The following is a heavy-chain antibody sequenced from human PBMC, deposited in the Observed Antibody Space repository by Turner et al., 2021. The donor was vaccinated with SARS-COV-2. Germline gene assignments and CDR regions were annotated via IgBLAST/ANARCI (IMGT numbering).Heavy chain of an antibody. J-gene: IGHJ6*02. D-gene: IGHD2-2*01. Sequence: EVQLVESGGGLVQPGGSLRLSCAASGFPFSSYWLSWVRQAPGKGLEWVANIKQDGSEKYYVDSVKGRFTISRDNAKNSLYLQMNSLRAEDTAVYYCARDHRPVVVPAAKRAGSYYYGMDVWGQGTTVTVSS. CDR1: GFPFSSYW. CDR3: ARDHRPVVVPAAKRAGSYYYGMDV. V-gene: IGHV3-7*01. CDR2: IKQDGSEK.